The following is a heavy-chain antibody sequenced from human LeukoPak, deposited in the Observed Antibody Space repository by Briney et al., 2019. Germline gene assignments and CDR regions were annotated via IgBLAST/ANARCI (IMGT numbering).Heavy chain of an antibody. D-gene: IGHD6-6*01. CDR1: GGTFSSYA. CDR2: ITPIFGTA. J-gene: IGHJ5*02. CDR3: ARGRIAARLRYNWFDP. V-gene: IGHV1-69*01. Sequence: SVKVSCKASGGTFSSYAISWVRQAPGQGLEWMGGITPIFGTANYAQKFQGRVTITADESTSTAYMELSSLRSEDTAVYYCARGRIAARLRYNWFDPWGQGTLVTVSS.